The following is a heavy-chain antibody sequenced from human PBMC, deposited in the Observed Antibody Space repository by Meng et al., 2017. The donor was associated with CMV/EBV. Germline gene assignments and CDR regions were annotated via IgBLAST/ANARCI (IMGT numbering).Heavy chain of an antibody. CDR1: SSGYA. Sequence: SSGYAISGTRQPPGQGLEWMGGIIPILGIANDAQKSQGRVTITADKSTSTAYMELSSLRSEDTAVYYCARSRAIVGARAGWFDPWGQGTLVTVSS. V-gene: IGHV1-69*10. CDR2: IIPILGIA. CDR3: ARSRAIVGARAGWFDP. J-gene: IGHJ5*02. D-gene: IGHD1-26*01.